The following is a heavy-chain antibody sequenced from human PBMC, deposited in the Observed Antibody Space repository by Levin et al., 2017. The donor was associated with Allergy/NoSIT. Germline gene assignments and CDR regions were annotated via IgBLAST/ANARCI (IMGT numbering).Heavy chain of an antibody. J-gene: IGHJ4*02. CDR2: IYYSGST. CDR3: SRGQDASKLGNY. V-gene: IGHV4-30-4*01. CDR1: GGSISSGGYY. D-gene: IGHD7-27*01. Sequence: SETLSLTCTVSGGSISSGGYYWSWLRQPPGKGLEWTGFIYYSGSTYYNPSLKSRATIYLDTSNNEISLKLSSVTAADTALYFCSRGQDASKLGNYWGQGTLVTVSS.